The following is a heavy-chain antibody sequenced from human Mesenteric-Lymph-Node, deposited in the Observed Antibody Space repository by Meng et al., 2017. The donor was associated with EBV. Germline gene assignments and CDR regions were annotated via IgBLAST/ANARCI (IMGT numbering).Heavy chain of an antibody. CDR1: GYTFTSYD. J-gene: IGHJ4*02. CDR3: ARGMSYYDNSGFFDY. D-gene: IGHD3-22*01. CDR2: VNPDSGNT. Sequence: QGQLVQSGAEVRKPGASVKVSCKASGYTFTSYDINWVRQAPGQGLEWMGWVNPDSGNTGFPEKFQGRITMTRNTSISTTYMELRSLTSEDTAVYYCARGMSYYDNSGFFDYWGQGALVTVSS. V-gene: IGHV1-8*01.